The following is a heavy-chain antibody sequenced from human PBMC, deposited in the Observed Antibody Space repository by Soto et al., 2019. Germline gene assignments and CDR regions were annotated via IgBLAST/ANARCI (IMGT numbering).Heavy chain of an antibody. CDR1: GDSLSSGRYY. CDR3: ARTEIKNSYGYNYFDY. CDR2: IYHSGTT. V-gene: IGHV4-30-2*06. Sequence: SETLSLTCTVSGDSLSSGRYYWTWIRQSPGKGLEWIGYIYHSGTTNYNPSLKSRATITVDRSKNQFSLKLSSVTAADTAVYYCARTEIKNSYGYNYFDYWGQGTLVTVSS. J-gene: IGHJ4*02. D-gene: IGHD5-18*01.